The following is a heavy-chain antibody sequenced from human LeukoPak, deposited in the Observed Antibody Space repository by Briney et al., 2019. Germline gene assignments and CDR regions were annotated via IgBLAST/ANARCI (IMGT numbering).Heavy chain of an antibody. D-gene: IGHD5-12*01. V-gene: IGHV3-74*01. CDR1: AFPFSGYW. Sequence: GGSLRLSCAASAFPFSGYWMHWVRQAPGKVLVWVSRIDDDGAGTTYADSVKGRFTICRDNDKNTLYLQMNSLRVEDTAVYYCARSASGYDAWGMGTLVTVSS. CDR3: ARSASGYDA. J-gene: IGHJ5*02. CDR2: IDDDGAGT.